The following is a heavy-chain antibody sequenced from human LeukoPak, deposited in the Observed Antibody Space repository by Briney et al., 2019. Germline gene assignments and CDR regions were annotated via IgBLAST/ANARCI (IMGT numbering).Heavy chain of an antibody. CDR2: MWYGGSIQ. J-gene: IGHJ5*02. V-gene: IGHV3-33*01. CDR3: ARGQGLVLMGDRLDP. Sequence: PGGSLRLSCAASGFTLNGYGMHWVRQGPGKGLEWVAIMWYGGSIQYYGDSVKGRFTVSRDTCKNMLYLQMNSLSAEDTAVYYCARGQGLVLMGDRLDPWGQGTPVTVSS. CDR1: GFTLNGYG. D-gene: IGHD3/OR15-3a*01.